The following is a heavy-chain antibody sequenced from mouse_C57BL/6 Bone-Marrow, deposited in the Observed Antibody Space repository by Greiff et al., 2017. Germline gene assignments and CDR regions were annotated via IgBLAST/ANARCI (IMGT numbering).Heavy chain of an antibody. CDR2: IYPGSGST. CDR3: ARREAYEDFGY. J-gene: IGHJ2*01. Sequence: QVQLQQPGAELVKPGASVKMSCKASGYTFTSYWITWVKQRPGQGLEGIGDIYPGSGSTNYNEKFKSKATLTVDTSSSPAYMPLSSLTSVDSAVYYCARREAYEDFGYWGQGTTLTVSS. CDR1: GYTFTSYW. D-gene: IGHD2-12*01. V-gene: IGHV1-55*01.